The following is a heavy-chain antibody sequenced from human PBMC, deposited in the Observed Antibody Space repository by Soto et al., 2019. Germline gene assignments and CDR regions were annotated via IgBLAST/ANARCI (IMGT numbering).Heavy chain of an antibody. Sequence: ASVKVSCKASGGTFSSYAISWVRQAPGQGLEWMGGIIPIFGTANYAQKFQGRVTITADESTSTAYMELSSLRSEDTAVYYCARERTDRIAVAEFDYWGQGTLVTVSS. J-gene: IGHJ4*02. CDR3: ARERTDRIAVAEFDY. D-gene: IGHD6-19*01. CDR2: IIPIFGTA. CDR1: GGTFSSYA. V-gene: IGHV1-69*13.